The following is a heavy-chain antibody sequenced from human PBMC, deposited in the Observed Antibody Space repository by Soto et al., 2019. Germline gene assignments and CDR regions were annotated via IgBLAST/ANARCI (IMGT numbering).Heavy chain of an antibody. D-gene: IGHD6-13*01. CDR2: IYYSGST. Sequence: QVQLQESGPRLVKPSQTLSLTCTVSGGSISSGGYYWSWIRQHPGKGLEWIGYIYYSGSTYYNPSLKSRVTISVDTSKNQFSLKLSSVTAADTAVYYCARGLIAGYYFDYWGQGTLVTVSS. CDR3: ARGLIAGYYFDY. J-gene: IGHJ4*02. V-gene: IGHV4-31*03. CDR1: GGSISSGGYY.